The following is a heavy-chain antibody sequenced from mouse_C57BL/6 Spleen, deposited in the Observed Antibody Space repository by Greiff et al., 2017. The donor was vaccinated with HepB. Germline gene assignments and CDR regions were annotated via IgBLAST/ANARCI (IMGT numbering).Heavy chain of an antibody. D-gene: IGHD1-1*01. V-gene: IGHV3-6*01. CDR1: GYSITSGYY. Sequence: VQLKESGPGLVKPSQSLSLTCSVTGYSITSGYYWNWIRQFPGNKLEWMGYISYDGSNNYNPSLKNRISITRDTSKNQFFLKLNSVTTEDTATYYWARADYYGSSYYFDYWGQGTTLTVSS. CDR3: ARADYYGSSYYFDY. CDR2: ISYDGSN. J-gene: IGHJ2*01.